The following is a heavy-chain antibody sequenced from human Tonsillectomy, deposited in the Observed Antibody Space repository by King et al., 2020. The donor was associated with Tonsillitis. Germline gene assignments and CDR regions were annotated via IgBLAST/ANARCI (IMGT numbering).Heavy chain of an antibody. J-gene: IGHJ4*02. CDR1: GDSISSYY. V-gene: IGHV4-4*07. D-gene: IGHD3-10*01. CDR2: IYYSGST. Sequence: QLQESGPGLVKPSETLSLTCTVSGDSISSYYWSWIRQPAGKGLEWIGRIYYSGSTNYNPSLKSRVTMSVDTSKNQFSLTLTSVTAADTAVYYCARDSGGYGSESCLGNWGQGTLVTVSS. CDR3: ARDSGGYGSESCLGN.